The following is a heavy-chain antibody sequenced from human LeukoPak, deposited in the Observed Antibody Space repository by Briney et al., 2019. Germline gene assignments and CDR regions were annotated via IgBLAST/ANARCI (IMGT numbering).Heavy chain of an antibody. CDR3: ARSPVPPLGYYYGMDV. Sequence: PGGSLRLSCAASGFTFSDYYMSWIRQAPGKGLEWVSYISSSGSTIYYADSVKGRFTISRDNAKNSLYLQMNSLRAEDTAVYYCARSPVPPLGYYYGMDVWGQGTTVTVSS. CDR2: ISSSGSTI. J-gene: IGHJ6*02. V-gene: IGHV3-11*01. CDR1: GFTFSDYY.